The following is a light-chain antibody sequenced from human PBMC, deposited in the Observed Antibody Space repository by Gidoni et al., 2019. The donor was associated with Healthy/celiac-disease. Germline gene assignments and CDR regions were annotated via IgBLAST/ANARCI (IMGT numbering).Light chain of an antibody. J-gene: IGKJ4*01. CDR2: WAP. CDR1: QSVFYSSNNKNN. Sequence: DIVLTQSPAPLAVSLGERATIYCKSTQSVFYSSNNKNNLAWYQQKPGQPPKLLICWAPTRVSGVPDRFSGSGSGTDFTLTISSLQDEDVAVYYCQQYYSTPLTFGGGTKVEIK. CDR3: QQYYSTPLT. V-gene: IGKV4-1*01.